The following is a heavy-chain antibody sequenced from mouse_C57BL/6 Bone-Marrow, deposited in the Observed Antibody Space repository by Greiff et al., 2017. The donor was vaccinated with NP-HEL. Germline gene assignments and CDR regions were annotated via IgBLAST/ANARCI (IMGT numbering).Heavy chain of an antibody. Sequence: VQLQQSGPELVKPGASVKISCKASGYTFTDYYMNWVKQSHGQSLEWIGDINPNNGGTSYNQKFKGKATLTVDKSSSTAYMELRSLTSEDSAVYYCAREGTTVVPYAMDYWGQGTSVTVSS. CDR3: AREGTTVVPYAMDY. CDR1: GYTFTDYY. CDR2: INPNNGGT. V-gene: IGHV1-26*01. D-gene: IGHD1-1*01. J-gene: IGHJ4*01.